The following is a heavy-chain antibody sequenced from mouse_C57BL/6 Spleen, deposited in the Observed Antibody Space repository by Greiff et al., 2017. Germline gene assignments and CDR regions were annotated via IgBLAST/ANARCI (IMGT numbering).Heavy chain of an antibody. V-gene: IGHV1-82*01. CDR2: IYPGDGDT. Sequence: VKLMESGPELVKPGASVKISCKASGYAFSSSWMNWVKQRPGKGLEWIGRIYPGDGDTNYNGKFKGKATLTADKSSSTAYMQLSSLTSEDSAVYFCARDGYGSSRYYFDYWGQGTTLTVSS. CDR1: GYAFSSSW. D-gene: IGHD1-1*01. CDR3: ARDGYGSSRYYFDY. J-gene: IGHJ2*01.